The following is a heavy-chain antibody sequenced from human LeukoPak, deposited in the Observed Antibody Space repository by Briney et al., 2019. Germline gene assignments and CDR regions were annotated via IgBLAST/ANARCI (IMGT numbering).Heavy chain of an antibody. CDR1: GGSLSNYY. CDR2: IYYSGSP. Sequence: PETLSLTCTVSGGSLSNYYWSWVRQPPGKGLECIGYIYYSGSPNYNPSLRSRVTISVEKPKKQFHLRLPSVTAADTAVYSCASTDWNYAQWGRGILVTVSS. V-gene: IGHV4-59*08. D-gene: IGHD1-7*01. CDR3: ASTDWNYAQ. J-gene: IGHJ4*02.